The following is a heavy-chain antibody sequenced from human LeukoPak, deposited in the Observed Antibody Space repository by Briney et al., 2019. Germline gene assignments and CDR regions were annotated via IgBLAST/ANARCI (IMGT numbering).Heavy chain of an antibody. CDR2: ISAYNGNT. CDR1: GYTFTSYG. J-gene: IGHJ4*02. V-gene: IGHV1-18*01. CDR3: AREFRSGSYSEFDY. D-gene: IGHD1-26*01. Sequence: GASVKVSFKASGYTFTSYGISWVRQAPGQGLEWMGWISAYNGNTNYAQKLQGRVTMTTDTSTSTAYMELRSLRSDDTAVYYCAREFRSGSYSEFDYWGQGTLVTVSS.